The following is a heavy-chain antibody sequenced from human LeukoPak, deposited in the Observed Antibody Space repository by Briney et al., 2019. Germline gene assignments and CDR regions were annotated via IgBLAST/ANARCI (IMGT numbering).Heavy chain of an antibody. J-gene: IGHJ5*02. Sequence: GGSLRLSCAASGFTFSSYGMHWVRQAPGKGLEWVAVISYDGSNKYYADSVKGRFTISRDNSKNTLYLQMNSLRAEDTAVYYCAKADYYGSGSYYTPTPNWFDPWGQGTLVTVSS. CDR3: AKADYYGSGSYYTPTPNWFDP. CDR1: GFTFSSYG. CDR2: ISYDGSNK. V-gene: IGHV3-30*18. D-gene: IGHD3-10*01.